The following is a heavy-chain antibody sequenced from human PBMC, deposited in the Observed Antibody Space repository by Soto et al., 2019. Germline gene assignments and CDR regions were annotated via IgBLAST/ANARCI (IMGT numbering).Heavy chain of an antibody. Sequence: ASVKFSLKDSGYTFTRYTMNWVRQAPGQMLDCMGWINPDNGNTKSSQKFQDRVIITRDTSASTAYMDLSSLRSEDTAVYYCARGYFFHDVYVGRYWFDPWGQGTLVTVSS. J-gene: IGHJ5*02. CDR3: ARGYFFHDVYVGRYWFDP. CDR1: GYTFTRYT. D-gene: IGHD1-26*01. CDR2: INPDNGNT. V-gene: IGHV1-3*01.